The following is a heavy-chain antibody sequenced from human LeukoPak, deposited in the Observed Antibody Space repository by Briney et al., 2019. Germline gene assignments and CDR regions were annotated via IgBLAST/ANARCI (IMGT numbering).Heavy chain of an antibody. CDR3: ARAGRVAGYYQLVNFDY. J-gene: IGHJ4*02. Sequence: SVKVSYKASGGTFSNYAISWVRQAPGQGLEWMGGIIPIFGTANYAQKFQGRVTITADESTSTAYMELSSLRSEDTAVYYCARAGRVAGYYQLVNFDYWGQGTLVTVSS. V-gene: IGHV1-69*13. CDR2: IIPIFGTA. CDR1: GGTFSNYA. D-gene: IGHD3-22*01.